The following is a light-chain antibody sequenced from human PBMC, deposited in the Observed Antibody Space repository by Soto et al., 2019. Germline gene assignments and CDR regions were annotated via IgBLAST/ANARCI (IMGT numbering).Light chain of an antibody. CDR1: QSLSNNIY. V-gene: IGKV3-20*01. CDR2: GAS. CDR3: QKHNSAPLF. J-gene: IGKJ3*01. Sequence: EIVLTQSPGTLSLSPGARATLSCRASQSLSNNIYLAWYQQKPGQAPRLLIYGASSRATGIPNRFSGIVSGTDLTITLSSLQPEDGETYDGQKHNSAPLFFGPGTKVDIK.